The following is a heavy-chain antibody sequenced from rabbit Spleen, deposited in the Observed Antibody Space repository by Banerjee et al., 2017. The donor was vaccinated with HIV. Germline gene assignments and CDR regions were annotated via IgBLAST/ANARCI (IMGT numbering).Heavy chain of an antibody. CDR2: IDPIFGVT. CDR3: ARDAAGREDFNL. D-gene: IGHD4-2*01. J-gene: IGHJ4*01. CDR1: GFDFSNYG. V-gene: IGHV1S7*01. Sequence: PLKESGGGLVQPGGSLKLSCKASGFDFSNYGMTWVRQAPGKGLEWIGYIDPIFGVTYYASWVNGRFTVSRHNAQNTLYLQLNSLTAADTATYFCARDAAGREDFNLWGQGTLVTVS.